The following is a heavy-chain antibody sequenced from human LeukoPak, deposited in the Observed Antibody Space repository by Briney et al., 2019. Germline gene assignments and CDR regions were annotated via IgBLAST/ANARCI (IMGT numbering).Heavy chain of an antibody. J-gene: IGHJ4*02. CDR1: GGSFSGYY. CDR2: INHSGST. CDR3: ARGGHSIDY. Sequence: SETLSLTCAVYGGSFSGYYWSWIRQPPGKGLEWIGEINHSGSTNYNPSLKSRVTISVDTSKNQFSLKLSPVTAADTAVYYCARGGHSIDYWGQGTLVTVSS. V-gene: IGHV4-34*01. D-gene: IGHD6-13*01.